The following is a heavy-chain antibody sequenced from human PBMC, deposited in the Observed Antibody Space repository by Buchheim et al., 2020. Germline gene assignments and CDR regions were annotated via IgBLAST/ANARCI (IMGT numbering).Heavy chain of an antibody. CDR2: IWYDGSQK. CDR1: GFTFSHYG. CDR3: ASGDSSGHYYGASDY. Sequence: QVQLVESGGGVVQPGTSLRLSCAPSGFTFSHYGIHWVRQAPGKGLEWVAVIWYDGSQKYYADSVKGRFTISRDNSKNTMFLQMNSLRAEDTAVYYCASGDSSGHYYGASDYWGQGTL. J-gene: IGHJ4*02. V-gene: IGHV3-33*01. D-gene: IGHD3-22*01.